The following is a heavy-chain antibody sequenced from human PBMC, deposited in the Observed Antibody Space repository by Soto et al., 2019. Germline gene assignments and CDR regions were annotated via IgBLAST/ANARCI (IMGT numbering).Heavy chain of an antibody. D-gene: IGHD6-19*01. CDR1: GFTFDDYA. CDR3: ARDGVAVGIDY. Sequence: GGSLRLSCAASGFTFDDYAMHWVRQAPGKGLEWVSLISWDGGSTYYADSVKGRFTISRDNSKNTLYLQMNSLRAEDTAVYYCARDGVAVGIDYWGQGTLVTVSS. J-gene: IGHJ4*02. V-gene: IGHV3-43D*04. CDR2: ISWDGGST.